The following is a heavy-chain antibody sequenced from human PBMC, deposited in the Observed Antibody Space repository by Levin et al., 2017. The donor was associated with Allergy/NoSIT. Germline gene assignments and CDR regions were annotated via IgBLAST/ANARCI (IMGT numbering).Heavy chain of an antibody. Sequence: GESLKISCAASGFTFNSYAMHWVRQAPGKGLEWVAVISYDGSNKYYADSVKGRFTISRDNSKNTLYLQMNSLRAEDTAVYSCARGPYYDVLTTYHPGDYWGQGTLVTVSS. CDR1: GFTFNSYA. J-gene: IGHJ4*02. V-gene: IGHV3-30-3*01. CDR3: ARGPYYDVLTTYHPGDY. D-gene: IGHD3-9*01. CDR2: ISYDGSNK.